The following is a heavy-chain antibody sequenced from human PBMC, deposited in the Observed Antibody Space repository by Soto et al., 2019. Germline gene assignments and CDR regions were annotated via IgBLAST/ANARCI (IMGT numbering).Heavy chain of an antibody. CDR1: GFTFSDYY. Sequence: KPGGSLRLSCAASGFTFSDYYMSWIRQAPGKGLEWVSYISSSGSTIYYADSVKGRFTISRDNAKNSLYLQRNSLRAEDTAVYYCARDHCSGGSGYSRYGMDVWGQGTTVTVSS. CDR3: ARDHCSGGSGYSRYGMDV. CDR2: ISSSGSTI. J-gene: IGHJ6*02. D-gene: IGHD2-15*01. V-gene: IGHV3-11*01.